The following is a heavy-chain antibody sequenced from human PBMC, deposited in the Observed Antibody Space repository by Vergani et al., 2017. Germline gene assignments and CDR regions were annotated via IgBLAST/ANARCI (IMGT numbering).Heavy chain of an antibody. Sequence: EVQLLESGGGLVQPGGSLRLSCAASGFTFSSYAMSWVRQAPGKGLEWVSAISGSGGSTYYADSVKGRFTISRDNSKNTLYLQMNSLRAEDTAVYYCTRLSNYYGSTTSGYWGQGTLVTVSS. CDR2: ISGSGGST. J-gene: IGHJ4*02. CDR3: TRLSNYYGSTTSGY. D-gene: IGHD3-10*01. V-gene: IGHV3-23*01. CDR1: GFTFSSYA.